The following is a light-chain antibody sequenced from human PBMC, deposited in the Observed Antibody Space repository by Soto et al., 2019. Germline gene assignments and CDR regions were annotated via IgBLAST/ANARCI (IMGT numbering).Light chain of an antibody. Sequence: QSVLTQPDSVSGSPVQSITISCTGTSSDVGGYNYVSWYQQHPGKAPKLLIYEVTYRPSGVSNRFSDSKSGNTASLTISGLQAEDEADYFCGSYTSRNTLVFGTGTKLTVL. CDR3: GSYTSRNTLV. J-gene: IGLJ1*01. V-gene: IGLV2-14*03. CDR1: SSDVGGYNY. CDR2: EVT.